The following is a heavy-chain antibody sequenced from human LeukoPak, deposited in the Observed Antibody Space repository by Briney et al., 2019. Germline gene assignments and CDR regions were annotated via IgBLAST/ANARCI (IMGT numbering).Heavy chain of an antibody. CDR2: ISYDGSNK. V-gene: IGHV3-30*18. CDR1: GFTFSSYG. Sequence: GGSLRLSCAASGFTFSSYGTHWVRQAPGKGLEWVAVISYDGSNKYYADSVKGRFTISRDNSKNTLYLQMNSLRAEDTAVYYCAKDFDYGDPWGQGTLVTVSS. J-gene: IGHJ5*02. D-gene: IGHD4/OR15-4a*01. CDR3: AKDFDYGDP.